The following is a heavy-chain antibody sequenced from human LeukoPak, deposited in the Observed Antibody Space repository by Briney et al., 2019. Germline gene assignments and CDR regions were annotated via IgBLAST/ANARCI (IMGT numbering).Heavy chain of an antibody. V-gene: IGHV4-34*01. CDR3: ARCSGGSCLDY. J-gene: IGHJ4*02. CDR1: GGSFSGYY. Sequence: SETLSLTCAVYGGSFSGYYRSWIRQPPGKGLEWIGEINHSGSTNYNPSLKSRVTISVDTSKNQFSLKLSSVTAADTAVYYCARCSGGSCLDYWGQGTLVTVSS. D-gene: IGHD2-15*01. CDR2: INHSGST.